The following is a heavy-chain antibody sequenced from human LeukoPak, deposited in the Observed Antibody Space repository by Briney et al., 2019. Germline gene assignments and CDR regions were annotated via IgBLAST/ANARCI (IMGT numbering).Heavy chain of an antibody. J-gene: IGHJ4*02. CDR3: ARASSTMIRGVMAVTFDY. D-gene: IGHD3-10*01. CDR2: IYYSGST. CDR1: GGSISSYY. Sequence: SETLSLTCTVSGGSISSYYWSWIRQPPGKGLEWIGYIYYSGSTNYNPSLQSRVTISFDTSKNHFSLRLSSVTAADTAVYYCARASSTMIRGVMAVTFDYWGQGTLVTVSS. V-gene: IGHV4-59*01.